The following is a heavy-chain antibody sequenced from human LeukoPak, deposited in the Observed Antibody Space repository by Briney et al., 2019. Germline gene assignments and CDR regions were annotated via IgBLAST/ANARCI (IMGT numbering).Heavy chain of an antibody. Sequence: GASVKVSCKASGGTFSSYAISWVRQAPGQGLEWMGGIIPIFGTANYAQKFQGRVTITADESTSTAYMELSSLRSEDTAVYYCARDMAAAGGGMGAFDIWGQGTMVTVSS. V-gene: IGHV1-69*13. CDR3: ARDMAAAGGGMGAFDI. CDR1: GGTFSSYA. CDR2: IIPIFGTA. D-gene: IGHD6-13*01. J-gene: IGHJ3*02.